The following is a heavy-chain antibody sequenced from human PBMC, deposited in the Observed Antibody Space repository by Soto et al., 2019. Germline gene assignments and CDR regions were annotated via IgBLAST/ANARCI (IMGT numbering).Heavy chain of an antibody. D-gene: IGHD2-15*01. J-gene: IGHJ4*02. CDR2: IYNSGIT. V-gene: IGHV4-38-2*01. CDR3: ARVKIAGRRSFHY. Sequence: SETLSLTCGFSCYSITHGYYCGFVRQPPVNGLXWIGSIYNSGITLYNPSLESRVTISLDTSKNKFSLKLTSVTAADTAMYYCARVKIAGRRSFHYWGQGTLVTVSS. CDR1: CYSITHGYY.